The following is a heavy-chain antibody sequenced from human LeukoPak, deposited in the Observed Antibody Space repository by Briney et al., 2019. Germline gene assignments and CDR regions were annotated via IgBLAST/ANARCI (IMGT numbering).Heavy chain of an antibody. V-gene: IGHV3-15*01. Sequence: GGSLRLSCAASGFTFSNAWMSWVRQAPGKGLEWVGRIKSKTDGGTTDYTAPVKGRLTISRDDSKNTLYLQMNSLKTEDTAVYYCTTVRVRSYDFWSGYPDYWGQGTLVTVSS. CDR2: IKSKTDGGTT. J-gene: IGHJ4*02. D-gene: IGHD3-3*01. CDR1: GFTFSNAW. CDR3: TTVRVRSYDFWSGYPDY.